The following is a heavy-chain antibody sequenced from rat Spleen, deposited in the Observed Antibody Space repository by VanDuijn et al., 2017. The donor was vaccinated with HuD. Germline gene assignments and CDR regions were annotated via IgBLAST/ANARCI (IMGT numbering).Heavy chain of an antibody. Sequence: EVHLVESGGGLVQPGGSLKLSCVASGFTFNNYWMTWIRQAPGKGLEWVATITHIGATSYYPDSVKGRFTISRDDAKSTLYLQMNSLRSEDTATYYCTRDNYDGTYYYGFASWGQGTLVTVSS. D-gene: IGHD1-12*02. J-gene: IGHJ3*01. CDR1: GFTFNNYW. CDR3: TRDNYDGTYYYGFAS. V-gene: IGHV5-31*01. CDR2: ITHIGATS.